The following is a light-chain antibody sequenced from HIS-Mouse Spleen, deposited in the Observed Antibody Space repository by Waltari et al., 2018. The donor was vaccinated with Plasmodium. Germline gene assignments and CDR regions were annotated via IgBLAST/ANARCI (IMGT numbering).Light chain of an antibody. CDR2: GAS. Sequence: EIVLTQSPGTLSLSPGARATLPCRASQSVSSSYLAWYQQKPGQASRLLIYGASSRATGIPDRFSGSGSGTDFTLTISRLEPEDFAVYYCQQYGSSPYTFGQGTKLEIK. V-gene: IGKV3-20*01. CDR1: QSVSSSY. J-gene: IGKJ2*01. CDR3: QQYGSSPYT.